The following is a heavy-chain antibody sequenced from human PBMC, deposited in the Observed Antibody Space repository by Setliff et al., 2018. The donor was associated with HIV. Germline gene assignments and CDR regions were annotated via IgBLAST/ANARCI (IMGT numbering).Heavy chain of an antibody. J-gene: IGHJ6*02. CDR2: FIPMFGAT. D-gene: IGHD6-19*01. Sequence: SVKVSCKASGGTFSRSVFSWVRQAPGQGLQWMGRFIPMFGATKYAQGFQSRVTITADRSTSTVHMELRSLRSEDTAVYYCARVKGQWRGYFSYSGLDVWGQGTTVTVSS. CDR3: ARVKGQWRGYFSYSGLDV. CDR1: GGTFSRSV. V-gene: IGHV1-69*06.